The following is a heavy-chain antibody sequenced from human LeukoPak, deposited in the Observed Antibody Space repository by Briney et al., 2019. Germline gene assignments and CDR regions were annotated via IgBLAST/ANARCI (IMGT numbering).Heavy chain of an antibody. D-gene: IGHD3-22*01. CDR1: GYTFTSYG. V-gene: IGHV1-18*01. Sequence: ASVKVSCKAPGYTFTSYGISWVRQAPGQGLEWMGWISAYNGNTNYAQKLQGRVTMTTDTSTSTAYMELRSLRSDDTAVYYCARDGYVSGYYYDSSGSRPFDYWGQGTLVTVSS. CDR3: ARDGYVSGYYYDSSGSRPFDY. J-gene: IGHJ4*02. CDR2: ISAYNGNT.